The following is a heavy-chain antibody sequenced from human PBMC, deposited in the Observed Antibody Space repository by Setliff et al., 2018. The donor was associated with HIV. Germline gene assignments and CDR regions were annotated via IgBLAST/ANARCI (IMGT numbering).Heavy chain of an antibody. CDR3: ARGPPFAY. CDR1: GYSISTAYY. Sequence: SETLSLTCAVSGYSISTAYYWAWIRQPPGKGLEWIGGVHHSGSTHYNPSLRSRVTISPQTSKNQFSLELTSVTAADTAVYYCARGPPFAYWGQGLLVTVSS. V-gene: IGHV4-38-2*01. J-gene: IGHJ4*02. CDR2: VHHSGST.